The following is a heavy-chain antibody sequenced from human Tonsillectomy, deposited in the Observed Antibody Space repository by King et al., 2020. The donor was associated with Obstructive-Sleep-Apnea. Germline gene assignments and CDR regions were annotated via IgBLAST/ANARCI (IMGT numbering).Heavy chain of an antibody. CDR2: IRYDGSNK. CDR3: AKSSDYGLTKQRAFDI. V-gene: IGHV3-30*02. Sequence: QVQLVESGGGVVQPGRSLRLSCAASGFTFSSYGMHWVRQAPGKGLEWVAFIRYDGSNKYYADSVKGRFTISRDNSKNTLYLQMNSLRAEDTAVYYCAKSSDYGLTKQRAFDIWGQGTMVTVSS. CDR1: GFTFSSYG. D-gene: IGHD4-17*01. J-gene: IGHJ3*02.